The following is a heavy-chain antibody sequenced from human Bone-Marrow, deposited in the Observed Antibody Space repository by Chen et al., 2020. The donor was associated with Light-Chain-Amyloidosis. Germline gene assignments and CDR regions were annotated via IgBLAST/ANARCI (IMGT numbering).Heavy chain of an antibody. D-gene: IGHD5-12*01. J-gene: IGHJ4*02. CDR3: ARRRDGYNFDY. Sequence: GYTFPNHWIGWVRQMPGKGLEWMGVIYPDYSDARYSPSFEGQVTISADKSITTAYLQWRSLKASDTAMYYCARRRDGYNFDYWGQGTLVTVSS. CDR2: IYPDYSDA. V-gene: IGHV5-51*01. CDR1: GYTFPNHW.